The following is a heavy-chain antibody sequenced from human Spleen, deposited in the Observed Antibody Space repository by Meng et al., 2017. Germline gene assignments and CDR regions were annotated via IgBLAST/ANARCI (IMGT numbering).Heavy chain of an antibody. CDR3: AHYSESRNYYDSTGSSDFDY. V-gene: IGHV2-5*02. D-gene: IGHD3-22*01. J-gene: IGHJ4*02. CDR1: GFSLSTSGVG. CDR2: IYWDDDK. Sequence: SGPTLVKPTQTLTLTCTFSGFSLSTSGVGVGWIRQPPGKALEWLALIYWDDDKRYSPSLKSRLTITKDTSKNQVVLTMTNMDPVDTATYYCAHYSESRNYYDSTGSSDFDYWGQGTLVTVSS.